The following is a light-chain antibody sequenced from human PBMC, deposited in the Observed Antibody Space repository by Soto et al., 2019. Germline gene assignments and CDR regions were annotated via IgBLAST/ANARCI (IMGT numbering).Light chain of an antibody. Sequence: DIQMTQSPSTLSSSVGDSVTITCLSSQSISSWLAWYQQKPGKAPKLLIYKASSLESGVPSRFSGSGSGTDFSLTISSLQPEDFATYYCQQSYSTPPWTFGQGTKVDIK. V-gene: IGKV1-5*03. J-gene: IGKJ1*01. CDR2: KAS. CDR3: QQSYSTPPWT. CDR1: QSISSW.